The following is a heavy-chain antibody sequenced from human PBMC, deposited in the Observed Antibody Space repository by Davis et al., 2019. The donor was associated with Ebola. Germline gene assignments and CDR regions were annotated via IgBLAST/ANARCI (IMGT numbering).Heavy chain of an antibody. CDR1: GFTFSSYS. V-gene: IGHV3-21*01. J-gene: IGHJ4*02. Sequence: PGGSLRLSCAASGFTFSSYSMNWVRQAPGKGLEWVSSISSSSSYIYYADSVKGRFTISRDNAKNSLYLQMNSLRDEDTAVYYCARDNSGWYYFDYWGQGTLVTVSS. CDR2: ISSSSSYI. CDR3: ARDNSGWYYFDY. D-gene: IGHD6-19*01.